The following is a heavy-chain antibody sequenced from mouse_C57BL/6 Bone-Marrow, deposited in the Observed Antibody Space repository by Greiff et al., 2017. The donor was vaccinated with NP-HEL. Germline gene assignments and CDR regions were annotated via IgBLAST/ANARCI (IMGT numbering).Heavy chain of an antibody. Sequence: EVQGVESGGGLVQSGRSLRLSCATSGFTFSDFYMEWVRQAPGKGLEWIAASRNKANDYTTEYSASVKGRFIVSRDTSQSILYLRMNALRAEDTAIYYCARDAWYYGPMDYWGQGTSVTVSS. CDR3: ARDAWYYGPMDY. J-gene: IGHJ4*01. CDR1: GFTFSDFY. CDR2: SRNKANDYTT. D-gene: IGHD1-1*01. V-gene: IGHV7-1*01.